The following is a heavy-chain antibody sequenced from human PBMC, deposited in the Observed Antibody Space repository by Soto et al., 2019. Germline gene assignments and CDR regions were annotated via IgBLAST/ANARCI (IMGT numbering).Heavy chain of an antibody. CDR2: IYYSGST. CDR1: CGSVSSGSYY. V-gene: IGHV4-61*01. D-gene: IGHD1-26*01. Sequence: SETLSLTCTVSCGSVSSGSYYWSWIRQPPGKGLEWIGYIYYSGSTNYNPSLKSRVTISVDTSKNQFSLKLSSVTAADTAVYYCARDLASGSYYKAYYYYGMDVWGQGTTVTVSS. J-gene: IGHJ6*02. CDR3: ARDLASGSYYKAYYYYGMDV.